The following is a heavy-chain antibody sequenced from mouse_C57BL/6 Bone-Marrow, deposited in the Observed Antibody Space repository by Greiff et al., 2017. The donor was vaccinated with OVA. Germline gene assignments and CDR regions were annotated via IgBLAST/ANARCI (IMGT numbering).Heavy chain of an antibody. CDR3: ARREGLRLWYFDV. J-gene: IGHJ1*03. D-gene: IGHD2-4*01. V-gene: IGHV5-15*01. CDR1: GFTFSDYG. Sequence: EVQGVESGGGLVQPGGSLKLSCAASGFTFSDYGMAWVRQAPRKGPEWVAFISNLAYSIYYADTVTGRFTISRENAKNTLYLEMSSLRSEDTAMYYCARREGLRLWYFDVWGTGTTVTVSS. CDR2: ISNLAYSI.